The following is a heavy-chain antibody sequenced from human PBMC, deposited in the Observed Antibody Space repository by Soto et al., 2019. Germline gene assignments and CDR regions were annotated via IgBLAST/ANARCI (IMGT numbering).Heavy chain of an antibody. Sequence: QVQLVQSGAEVKKPGASVKVSCKASGYTFTSYGISWVRQAPGQGLEWMGWISAYNGNTNYAQKLQGRVTMTTGTSTRTAYMELRSLRSDDTAGYYCARDCGGDCYSVGAFDIWGQGTMVTVSS. J-gene: IGHJ3*02. V-gene: IGHV1-18*01. CDR2: ISAYNGNT. D-gene: IGHD2-21*02. CDR1: GYTFTSYG. CDR3: ARDCGGDCYSVGAFDI.